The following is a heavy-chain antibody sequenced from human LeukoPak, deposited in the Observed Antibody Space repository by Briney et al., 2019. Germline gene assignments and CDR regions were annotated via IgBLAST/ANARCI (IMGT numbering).Heavy chain of an antibody. CDR3: ARRQWLPTTAAWGFDY. V-gene: IGHV5-51*01. CDR1: GYSFSTYW. Sequence: SGESLKISCKGSGYSFSTYWIGWVRQMPGKGLEWMGIIYPGDSDIRYSPSFQGQVTFSADRSISTAFLQWSSLKASDTAMYYCARRQWLPTTAAWGFDYWGQGTLVTVSS. D-gene: IGHD6-19*01. J-gene: IGHJ4*02. CDR2: IYPGDSDI.